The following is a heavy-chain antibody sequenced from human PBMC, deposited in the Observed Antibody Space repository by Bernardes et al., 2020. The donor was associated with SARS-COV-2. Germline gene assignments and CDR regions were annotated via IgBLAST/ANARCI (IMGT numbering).Heavy chain of an antibody. D-gene: IGHD3-10*01. J-gene: IGHJ4*02. CDR2: LKQDGREL. V-gene: IGHV3-7*01. CDR3: ARGLQWFGRFMDY. Sequence: VGSLILSCAVSGFTFRAPWMTWVRQAPGPGLAWVAHLKQDGRELYYVDSVKGRFTISRDNAKNSLYLQMNSLRAEDTAVYQCARGLQWFGRFMDYWGQGTLVTVSS. CDR1: GFTFRAPW.